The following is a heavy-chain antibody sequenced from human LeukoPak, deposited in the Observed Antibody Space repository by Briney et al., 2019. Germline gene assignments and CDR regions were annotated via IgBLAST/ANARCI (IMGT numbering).Heavy chain of an antibody. V-gene: IGHV4-61*01. CDR1: GGSVSSGSYY. CDR2: IYYSGST. J-gene: IGHJ3*02. CDR3: AREYSGYDDYAFDI. D-gene: IGHD5-12*01. Sequence: SETLSLTCTVSGGSVSSGSYYWSWIRQPPGKGLEWIGYIYYSGSTNYNPSLKSRVTISVDTSKNQFSLKLSSVTAADTAVYYCAREYSGYDDYAFDIWGQGTMVTVSS.